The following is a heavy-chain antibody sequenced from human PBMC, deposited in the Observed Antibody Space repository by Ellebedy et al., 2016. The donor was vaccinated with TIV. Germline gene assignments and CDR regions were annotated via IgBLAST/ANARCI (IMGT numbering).Heavy chain of an antibody. Sequence: GGSLRLXXKGSGYSFTSYWISWVRQMPGKGLEWMGRIDPSDSYTNYSPSFQGHVTISADKSISTAYLQWSSLKASDTAMYYCARSHSSGYRNNDYWGQGTLVTVSS. CDR1: GYSFTSYW. V-gene: IGHV5-10-1*01. D-gene: IGHD3-22*01. J-gene: IGHJ4*02. CDR2: IDPSDSYT. CDR3: ARSHSSGYRNNDY.